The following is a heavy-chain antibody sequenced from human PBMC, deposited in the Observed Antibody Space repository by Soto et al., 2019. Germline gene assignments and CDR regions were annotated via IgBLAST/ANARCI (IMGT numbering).Heavy chain of an antibody. Sequence: ASVKVSCKVSGTSLSGLPMHWVRQAPGKGLEWMGSLDYEEGERSFAHRFQGRLTVTEDTSTDTAYMELSSLMSEDTAVYYCAAGVTTFDYWGQGALVTVSS. D-gene: IGHD4-17*01. J-gene: IGHJ4*02. CDR1: GTSLSGLP. CDR3: AAGVTTFDY. CDR2: LDYEEGER. V-gene: IGHV1-24*01.